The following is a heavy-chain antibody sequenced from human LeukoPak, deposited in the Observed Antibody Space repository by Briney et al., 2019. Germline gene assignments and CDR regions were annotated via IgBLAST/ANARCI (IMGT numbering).Heavy chain of an antibody. Sequence: SVKVSCKASGGTFSSYAISWVRQAPGQGLEWMGGIIPIFGTANYAQKFQGRVTITTDESTSTAYMELSSLRSDDTAVYYCARARDTYGSGSYSYDYWGQGTLVTVSS. CDR3: ARARDTYGSGSYSYDY. D-gene: IGHD3-10*01. V-gene: IGHV1-69*05. J-gene: IGHJ4*02. CDR1: GGTFSSYA. CDR2: IIPIFGTA.